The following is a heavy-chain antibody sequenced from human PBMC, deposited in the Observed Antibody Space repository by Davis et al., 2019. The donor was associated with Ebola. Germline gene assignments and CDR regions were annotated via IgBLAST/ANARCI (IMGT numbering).Heavy chain of an antibody. Sequence: GGSLRLSCAASGFTFSSYSMNWVRQAPGKGLEWVSSISSSSSYIYYADSVKGRFTISRDNAKNSLYLQMNSLRDEDTAVYYCARENYDFWSGYYTYYFDYWGQGTLVTVSS. CDR3: ARENYDFWSGYYTYYFDY. J-gene: IGHJ4*02. CDR1: GFTFSSYS. D-gene: IGHD3-3*01. V-gene: IGHV3-21*01. CDR2: ISSSSSYI.